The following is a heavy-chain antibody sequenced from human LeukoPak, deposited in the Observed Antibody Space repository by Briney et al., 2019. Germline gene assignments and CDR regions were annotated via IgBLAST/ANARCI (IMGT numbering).Heavy chain of an antibody. CDR2: ISGSGSTI. J-gene: IGHJ4*02. CDR1: AFTFSDYY. V-gene: IGHV3-11*04. CDR3: ARDRVQRSYYESSGWNDY. D-gene: IGHD3-22*01. Sequence: PGGSLRLSCAASAFTFSDYYMSWLRQAPGKRLEWLSCISGSGSTIYYADSVKGRFTISRDNAKNSLYLQMNILRAEDTAVYYCARDRVQRSYYESSGWNDYWGQGTLVTVSS.